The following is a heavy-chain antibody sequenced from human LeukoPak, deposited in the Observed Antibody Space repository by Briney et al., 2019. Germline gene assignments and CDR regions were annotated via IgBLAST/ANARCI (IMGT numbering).Heavy chain of an antibody. J-gene: IGHJ5*02. CDR1: GGSISSSSYY. Sequence: SETLSLTCTVSGGSISSSSYYWGWIRQPPGKGLEWIGSIYYSGSTYYNPSLKSRVTISVDTSKNQFSLKLSSVTAADTAVYYCARGRRRSSSWSNWFDPWGQGTLVTVSS. D-gene: IGHD6-13*01. V-gene: IGHV4-39*07. CDR2: IYYSGST. CDR3: ARGRRRSSSWSNWFDP.